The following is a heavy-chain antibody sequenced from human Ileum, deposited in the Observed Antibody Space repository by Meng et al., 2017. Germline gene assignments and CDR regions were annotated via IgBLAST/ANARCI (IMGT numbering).Heavy chain of an antibody. V-gene: IGHV4-59*01. CDR1: DGSIDNNY. CDR2: ISYVGLT. CDR3: ARDAKGTEGYFDL. Sequence: QVQLQASGPGLVKPSETLSLTCTVSDGSIDNNYWTWIRQPPGKRLEWIGYISYVGLTDYNSSLKGRVTISLDTSKNQFSLTLTSVTAADTAVYYCARDAKGTEGYFDLWGRGTLVTVSS. J-gene: IGHJ2*01. D-gene: IGHD3-10*01.